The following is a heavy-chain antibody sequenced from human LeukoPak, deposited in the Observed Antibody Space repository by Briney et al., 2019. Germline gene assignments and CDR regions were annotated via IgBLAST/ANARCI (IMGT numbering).Heavy chain of an antibody. CDR2: ISGTSDST. J-gene: IGHJ4*02. CDR3: ATDLRYGSNFFFQY. D-gene: IGHD5-18*01. V-gene: IGHV3-23*01. Sequence: GGSLRLSCAASGFIFSNYAMSWVRQAPGKGLECVSVISGTSDSTYYADSVKGRFTISRDNSKNTLYLQMNGLQTDDTAVYYCATDLRYGSNFFFQYWGLGTLVAVSS. CDR1: GFIFSNYA.